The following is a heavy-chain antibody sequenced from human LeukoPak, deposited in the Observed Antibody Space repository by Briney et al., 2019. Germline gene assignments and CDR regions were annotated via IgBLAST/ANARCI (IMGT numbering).Heavy chain of an antibody. CDR3: ARVSVGQGGDHILFYMDV. J-gene: IGHJ6*03. Sequence: GGSLRLSCAASGFDFSGYSMTWVRQAPGKGLEWVASMTSSSTYIDYADSVKGRFTLSRDNAENSLYLQMHSLRVDDMAVYYCARVSVGQGGDHILFYMDVWGKGTTVTLSS. V-gene: IGHV3-21*01. CDR2: MTSSSTYI. D-gene: IGHD2/OR15-2a*01. CDR1: GFDFSGYS.